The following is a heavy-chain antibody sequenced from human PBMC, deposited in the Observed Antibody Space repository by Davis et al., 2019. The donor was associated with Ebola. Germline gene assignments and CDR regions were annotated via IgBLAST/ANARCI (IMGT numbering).Heavy chain of an antibody. D-gene: IGHD1-1*01. J-gene: IGHJ4*02. CDR3: AKAEGWNRFDY. V-gene: IGHV1-18*04. CDR1: GYTFTNYG. CDR2: INPHNGNT. Sequence: AASVKVSCKASGYTFTNYGITWVRQAPGQGLEWMGWINPHNGNTNYAQNVQGRVIMTSDTATTTAYMEVGSLRPEDTALYYCAKAEGWNRFDYWGQGTLVTVSS.